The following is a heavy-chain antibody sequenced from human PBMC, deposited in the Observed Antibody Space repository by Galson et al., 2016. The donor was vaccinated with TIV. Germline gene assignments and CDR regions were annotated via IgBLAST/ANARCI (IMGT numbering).Heavy chain of an antibody. CDR2: IIAIFGTA. CDR3: ARLPSYYGSGNLWFDP. D-gene: IGHD3-10*01. Sequence: SVKVSCKASGGIFRSYAISWVRQAPGQGLEWMGRIIAIFGTADYAQKFQGRVTITADESTNTAYMELSSLGSEDTAVYYCARLPSYYGSGNLWFDPWGQGTLGTVSS. CDR1: GGIFRSYA. V-gene: IGHV1-69*13. J-gene: IGHJ5*02.